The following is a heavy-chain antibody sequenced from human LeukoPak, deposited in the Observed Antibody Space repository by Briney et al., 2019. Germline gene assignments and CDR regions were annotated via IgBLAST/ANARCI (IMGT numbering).Heavy chain of an antibody. Sequence: GGSLRLSCAASGFTFSSYEMNWVRQAPGKGLEWVSYISSSGSTIYYADSVKGRFTISRDNSKNTVYLQMNSLRAEDTAVYYCARGQRRHIDMAPSFDYWGQGTLVTVSS. CDR2: ISSSGSTI. CDR3: ARGQRRHIDMAPSFDY. J-gene: IGHJ4*02. V-gene: IGHV3-48*03. D-gene: IGHD5-24*01. CDR1: GFTFSSYE.